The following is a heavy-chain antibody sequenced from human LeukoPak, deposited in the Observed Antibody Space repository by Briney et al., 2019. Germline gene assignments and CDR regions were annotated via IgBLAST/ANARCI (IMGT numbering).Heavy chain of an antibody. CDR3: ARGTGASGYYGMDV. CDR1: GGSISSSSYY. CDR2: IYYRGSA. V-gene: IGHV4-61*01. J-gene: IGHJ6*02. Sequence: PSETLSLTCTVSGGSISSSSYYWSWIRQPPGKGLEWIGYIYYRGSANYNPSLMSRVTISVDTSKNQFSLKLSSVTAADTAVYYCARGTGASGYYGMDVWGQGTTVTVSS. D-gene: IGHD4-17*01.